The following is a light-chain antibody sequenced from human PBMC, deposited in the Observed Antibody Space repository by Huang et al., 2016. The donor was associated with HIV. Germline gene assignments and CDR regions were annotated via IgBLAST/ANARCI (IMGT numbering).Light chain of an antibody. J-gene: IGKJ3*01. CDR3: QQTYRSFLT. V-gene: IGKV1-39*01. CDR2: AAS. Sequence: DIQMTQSPSSLSASVGDRVTITCRASQTISTYLNWYQHKPGKAPKLLIYAASTLQSGVSSRFLGSGSGTEFILTISNLQSEDFATYYCQQTYRSFLTFGPGTKVDI. CDR1: QTISTY.